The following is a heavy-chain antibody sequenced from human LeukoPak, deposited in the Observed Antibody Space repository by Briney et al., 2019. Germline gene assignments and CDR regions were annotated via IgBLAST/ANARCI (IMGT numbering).Heavy chain of an antibody. D-gene: IGHD1-20*01. CDR2: IYTSGST. CDR3: ARYIYITGTTD. V-gene: IGHV4-61*02. Sequence: SETLSLTCTVSGGSISSGSYYWSWIRQPAGKGLEWIGRIYTSGSTNYNPSLKSRVTISVDTSKNQFSLELSSVTAADTAVYYCARYIYITGTTDWGQGTLVTVSS. J-gene: IGHJ4*02. CDR1: GGSISSGSYY.